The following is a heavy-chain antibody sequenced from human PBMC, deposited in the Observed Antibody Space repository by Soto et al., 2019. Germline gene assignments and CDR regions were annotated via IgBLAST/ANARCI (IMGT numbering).Heavy chain of an antibody. CDR1: GGTFSSYA. J-gene: IGHJ4*02. CDR3: ASSDSGSAPGPW. D-gene: IGHD1-26*01. Sequence: QVQLVQSGAEVKKPGSSVKVSCKASGGTFSSYAISWVRQAPGQGLEWMGGIIPIFGTANYAQKFQGRVTITADESTIPAYMELSGLRSEDTAVYYCASSDSGSAPGPWWGQGTLVTVSS. V-gene: IGHV1-69*01. CDR2: IIPIFGTA.